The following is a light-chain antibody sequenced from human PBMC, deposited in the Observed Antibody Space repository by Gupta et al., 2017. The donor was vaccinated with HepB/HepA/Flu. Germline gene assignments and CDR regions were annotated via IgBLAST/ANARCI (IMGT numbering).Light chain of an antibody. Sequence: EIVMTQSPATLSVSPGERATLSCRASQSVSSNLAWYQQKPGQAPRLIIYGASTRATGIPARLSCSGCGTELNLTIRSRQSEDFEVYYCQQYNNRSPLWTFGQGTKLEIK. CDR3: QQYNNRSPLWT. CDR1: QSVSSN. CDR2: GAS. V-gene: IGKV3-15*01. J-gene: IGKJ2*02.